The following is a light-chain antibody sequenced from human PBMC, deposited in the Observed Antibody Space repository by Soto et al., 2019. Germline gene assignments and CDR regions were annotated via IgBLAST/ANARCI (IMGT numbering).Light chain of an antibody. CDR1: SGHSSYA. V-gene: IGLV4-69*01. J-gene: IGLJ3*02. CDR2: LNSDGSY. CDR3: QTWGTGIHRV. Sequence: QSVLTQSPSASASLGASVKLTCTLSSGHSSYAIAWHQQQPEKGPRYLMKLNSDGSYSKGDGIPDRFSGSSSGAERYLTISSLQSEDEADYYCQTWGTGIHRVFGGGTKLTVL.